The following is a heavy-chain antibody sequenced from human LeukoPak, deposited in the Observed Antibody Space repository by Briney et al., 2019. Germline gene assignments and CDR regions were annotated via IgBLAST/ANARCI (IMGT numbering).Heavy chain of an antibody. CDR2: IYSGGNT. D-gene: IGHD4-17*01. Sequence: PGGSLRLSCAASGITVSSNYVSWVHQAPGKGLEWVSVIYSGGNTYYADSVKGRFTISRDNSKNTLYLQMNSLRAEDTAVYYCARGIGSTVFFDYWGQGTLVTVSS. CDR3: ARGIGSTVFFDY. J-gene: IGHJ4*02. CDR1: GITVSSNY. V-gene: IGHV3-53*01.